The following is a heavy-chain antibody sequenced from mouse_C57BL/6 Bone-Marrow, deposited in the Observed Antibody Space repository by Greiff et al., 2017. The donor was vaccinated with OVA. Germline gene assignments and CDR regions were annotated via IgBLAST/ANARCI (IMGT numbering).Heavy chain of an antibody. CDR1: GYTFTGYW. CDR2: ILPGSGST. CDR3: ARSRHSNYADAMGY. J-gene: IGHJ4*01. Sequence: QVQLQQSGAELMKPGASVKLSCKATGYTFTGYWIEWVKQRPGHGLEWIGEILPGSGSTNYNEKFKGKATFTADTSSNTAYMQLSSLTSEDSAVYFCARSRHSNYADAMGYWGQGTSVTVSS. V-gene: IGHV1-9*01. D-gene: IGHD2-5*01.